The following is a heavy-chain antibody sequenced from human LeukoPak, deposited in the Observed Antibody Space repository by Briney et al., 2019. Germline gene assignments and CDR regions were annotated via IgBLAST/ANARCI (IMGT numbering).Heavy chain of an antibody. CDR3: ARDSDRSRYCSSTSCYGPPGY. J-gene: IGHJ4*02. Sequence: PGGSLRLSCAASGFTFSDYYMSWIRQAPGKGLEWVSYISSSGSTIYYADSVKGRFTISRDNSKNTLYLQMNSLRAEDTAVYYCARDSDRSRYCSSTSCYGPPGYWGQGTLVTVSS. CDR2: ISSSGSTI. D-gene: IGHD2-2*01. V-gene: IGHV3-11*04. CDR1: GFTFSDYY.